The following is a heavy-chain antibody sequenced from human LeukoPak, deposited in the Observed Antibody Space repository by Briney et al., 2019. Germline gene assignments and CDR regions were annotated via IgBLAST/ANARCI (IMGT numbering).Heavy chain of an antibody. CDR1: GFTFSSYA. CDR2: IYSGGST. V-gene: IGHV3-NL1*01. CDR3: AKDLAXSFASIVVVXXGXXGMDV. J-gene: IGHJ6*01. D-gene: IGHD3-22*01. Sequence: GGSLRLSCAASGFTFSSYAMHWVRQAPGKGLEWVAVIYSGGSTYYADSVKGRFTIYRDNSKNTLYLQMNSLRAEATAVYYCAKDLAXSFASIVVVXXGXXGMDVW.